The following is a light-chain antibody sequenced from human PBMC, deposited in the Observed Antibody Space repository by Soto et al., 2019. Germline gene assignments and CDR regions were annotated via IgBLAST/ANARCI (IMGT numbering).Light chain of an antibody. CDR1: QSITTF. CDR2: KAS. V-gene: IGKV1-5*03. J-gene: IGKJ1*01. CDR3: QHYNSYSEA. Sequence: DIQVTQSPSSLSASVGDRVTITCRASQSITTFLNWYQQKPGNAPKLLIYKASTLKSGVPSRFSGSGSGTEFTLTISSLQPDDFATYYCQHYNSYSEAFGQGTKVDIK.